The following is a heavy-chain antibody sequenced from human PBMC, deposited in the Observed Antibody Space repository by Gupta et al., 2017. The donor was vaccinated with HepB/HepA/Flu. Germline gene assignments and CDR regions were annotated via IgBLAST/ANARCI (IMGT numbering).Heavy chain of an antibody. V-gene: IGHV4-39*01. D-gene: IGHD3-22*01. CDR1: GGSISRSSYY. J-gene: IGHJ4*02. Sequence: QLQLQESGPGLVKPSETLSLTCTVSGGSISRSSYYWGWIRQPPGNGLEWIGSIYYSGSTYYNPSLKSRVTISVDTSKNQFSLKLSSVTAADTAVYYCARGKTYYYDSSGYYYVRGVPYYFDYWGQGTLVTVSS. CDR3: ARGKTYYYDSSGYYYVRGVPYYFDY. CDR2: IYYSGST.